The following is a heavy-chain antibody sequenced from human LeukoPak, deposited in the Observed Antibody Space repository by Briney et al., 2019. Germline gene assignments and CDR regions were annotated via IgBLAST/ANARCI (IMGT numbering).Heavy chain of an antibody. V-gene: IGHV3-30*02. CDR3: AKDWVITMVRGYYFDY. Sequence: GGSLSLSCAACGFTFSSYGMLWVRQAPGKGLEWVAFIRYDGSNKYYADSVKGRFTISRDNSKNTLYLQMNSLRAEDTAAYYCAKDWVITMVRGYYFDYWGQGTLVTVSS. D-gene: IGHD3-10*01. CDR1: GFTFSSYG. J-gene: IGHJ4*02. CDR2: IRYDGSNK.